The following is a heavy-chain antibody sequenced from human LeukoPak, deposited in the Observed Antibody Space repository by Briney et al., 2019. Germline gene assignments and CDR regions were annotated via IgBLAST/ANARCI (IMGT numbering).Heavy chain of an antibody. J-gene: IGHJ6*02. CDR3: AREYYYDSSDNEYHYYGMDV. CDR1: GYTFTGYF. CDR2: INPNIGAP. V-gene: IGHV1-2*02. D-gene: IGHD3-22*01. Sequence: GASVKVSCKASGYTFTGYFMHWVRQAPGQGLEWMGWINPNIGAPKYAREFQGRVTMTRDTSISTAYMELSRLRSDDTAVYYCAREYYYDSSDNEYHYYGMDVWGQGTTVTVSS.